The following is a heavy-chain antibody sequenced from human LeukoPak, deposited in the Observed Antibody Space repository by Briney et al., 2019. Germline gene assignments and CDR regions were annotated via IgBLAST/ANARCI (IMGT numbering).Heavy chain of an antibody. V-gene: IGHV3-23*01. J-gene: IGHJ4*02. CDR3: AKSSYDILTGSYYFDY. CDR2: ISGSGGST. D-gene: IGHD3-9*01. CDR1: GFTFRNYA. Sequence: GGSPRLSCAASGFTFRNYAMSWVRQAPGKGLEWVSAISGSGGSTYYADSVKGRFTLSRDNSKNTLYLQMNSLSAEDTAIYYCAKSSYDILTGSYYFDYWGQGTLVTASS.